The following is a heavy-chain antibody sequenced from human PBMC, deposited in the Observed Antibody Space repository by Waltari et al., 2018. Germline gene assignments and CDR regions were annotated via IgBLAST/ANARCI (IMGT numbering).Heavy chain of an antibody. CDR1: GFTVSSNY. D-gene: IGHD3-16*01. Sequence: EVQLVESGGGLIQPGGSLRLSCAASGFTVSSNYMSWVRQAPGKGMEWVSVIYSGGSTDYADSVKGRLSISRDNSKNTLYLQMNSLRAEDTAVYYCARWGGAYYAFDIWGQGTMVTVSS. CDR2: IYSGGST. J-gene: IGHJ3*02. CDR3: ARWGGAYYAFDI. V-gene: IGHV3-53*01.